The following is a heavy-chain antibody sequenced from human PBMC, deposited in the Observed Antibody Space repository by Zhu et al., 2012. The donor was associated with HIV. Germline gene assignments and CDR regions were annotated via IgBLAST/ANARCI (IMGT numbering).Heavy chain of an antibody. CDR1: GGSISSSSYY. D-gene: IGHD5-12*01. J-gene: IGHJ4*02. V-gene: IGHV4-39*07. Sequence: QVQLQESGPGLVKPSETLSLTCTVSGGSISSSSYYWGWIRQPPGKGLEWIGSIYYSGSTYYNPSLKSRVTISVDTSKNQFSLKLSSVTAADTAVYYCARQGVATPFFDCWGQGTLVTVSS. CDR3: ARQGVATPFFDC. CDR2: IYYSGST.